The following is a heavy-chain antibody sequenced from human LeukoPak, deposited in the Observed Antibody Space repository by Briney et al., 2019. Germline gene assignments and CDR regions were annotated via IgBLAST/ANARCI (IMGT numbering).Heavy chain of an antibody. J-gene: IGHJ4*02. CDR1: EFSFRSFA. CDR3: ARDFGCSGNPGVDY. CDR2: ISCDGSTK. D-gene: IGHD4-23*01. Sequence: QPGRSLRLSCAASEFSFRSFAMHWVRQAPGKGLEWVAVISCDGSTKDYAGSVKGRFTISRDNANNTLYLQLDSLRAEDTAVYYCARDFGCSGNPGVDYWGQGTLVTVSS. V-gene: IGHV3-30-3*01.